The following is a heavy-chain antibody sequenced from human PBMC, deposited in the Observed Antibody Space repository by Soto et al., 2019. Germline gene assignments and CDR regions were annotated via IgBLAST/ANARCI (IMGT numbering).Heavy chain of an antibody. D-gene: IGHD3-3*01. Sequence: PSETLSLTCTVSGGSISSGGYYWSWIRQHPGKGLEWIGYIYYSGSTYYNPSLKSRATISVDTSKNQFSLMLSSVTAADTAVYYCARGIARDDFWSAYYTGTGPRTENRFDPWGQGTLVTVSS. CDR2: IYYSGST. J-gene: IGHJ5*02. V-gene: IGHV4-31*03. CDR1: GGSISSGGYY. CDR3: ARGIARDDFWSAYYTGTGPRTENRFDP.